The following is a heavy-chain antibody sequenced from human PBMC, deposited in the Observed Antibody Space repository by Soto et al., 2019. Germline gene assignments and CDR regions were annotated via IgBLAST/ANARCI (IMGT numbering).Heavy chain of an antibody. Sequence: QLQLQESGSGLVKPSQTLSLTCAVSGGSFSSGGYSWSWIRQPPGKGLEWIGYIYHSGSTYYNPSLKSRVTISVDRSKNQFSLKLSSVTAADTAVYYCARDRIAVAPEHWYFDLWGRGTLVTVSS. CDR2: IYHSGST. J-gene: IGHJ2*01. D-gene: IGHD6-19*01. V-gene: IGHV4-30-2*01. CDR1: GGSFSSGGYS. CDR3: ARDRIAVAPEHWYFDL.